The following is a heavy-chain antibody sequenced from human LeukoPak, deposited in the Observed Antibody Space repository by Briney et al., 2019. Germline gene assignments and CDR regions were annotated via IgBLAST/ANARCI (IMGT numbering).Heavy chain of an antibody. Sequence: SETLSLACTVSGGSISSHYWSWIRQPPGKGLEWIRYIYYSGSTNYNPSLKSRVTISVDTSKNQFSLKLSSVTAADTAVYYCARDQSGSSTGWFDPWGQGTLVTVSS. J-gene: IGHJ5*02. CDR1: GGSISSHY. V-gene: IGHV4-59*11. CDR2: IYYSGST. D-gene: IGHD1-26*01. CDR3: ARDQSGSSTGWFDP.